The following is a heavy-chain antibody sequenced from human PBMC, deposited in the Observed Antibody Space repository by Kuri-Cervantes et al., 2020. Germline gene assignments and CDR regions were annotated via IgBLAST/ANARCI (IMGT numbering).Heavy chain of an antibody. D-gene: IGHD2-2*01. CDR3: ARGGIVVVPAAMANFDY. CDR1: GFTFSSYW. Sequence: GESLRLSCAASGFTFSSYWMHWVCQAPGKGLVWVSRINSDGSSTSYADSVKGRFTISRDNAKNTLYLQMNSLRAEDTAVYYCARGGIVVVPAAMANFDYWGQGTLVTVSS. V-gene: IGHV3-74*01. CDR2: INSDGSST. J-gene: IGHJ4*02.